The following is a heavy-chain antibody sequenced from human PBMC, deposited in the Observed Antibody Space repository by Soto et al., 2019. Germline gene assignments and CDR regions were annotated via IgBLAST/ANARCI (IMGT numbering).Heavy chain of an antibody. CDR1: GGSISSSSYY. CDR3: ARHGNWNSDY. CDR2: IYYSGST. Sequence: NPSETLSLTCTVSGGSISSSSYYWGWIRQPPGKGLEWIGSIYYSGSTYYNPSLKSRVTISVDTSKNQFSLKLSSVTAADTAVYYCARHGNWNSDYCGQGTLVTVSS. D-gene: IGHD1-20*01. J-gene: IGHJ4*02. V-gene: IGHV4-39*01.